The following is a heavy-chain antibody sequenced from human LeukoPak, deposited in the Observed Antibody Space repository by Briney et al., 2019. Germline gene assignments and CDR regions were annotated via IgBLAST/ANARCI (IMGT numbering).Heavy chain of an antibody. J-gene: IGHJ4*02. CDR2: IYYSGST. Sequence: SETLSLTCTVSGGSISSSSYYWGWIRQPPGKGLEWIGSIYYSGSTYYNPSLKSRVTMSVDTSKNQFSLKLSPVTAADTAVYYCARDLGDYWGQGTLVTVSS. CDR1: GGSISSSSYY. V-gene: IGHV4-39*07. CDR3: ARDLGDY. D-gene: IGHD3-16*01.